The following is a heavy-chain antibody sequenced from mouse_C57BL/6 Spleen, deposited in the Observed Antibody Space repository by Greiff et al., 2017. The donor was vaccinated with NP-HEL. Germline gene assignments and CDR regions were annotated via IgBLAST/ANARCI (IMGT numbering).Heavy chain of an antibody. J-gene: IGHJ3*01. CDR1: GFTFSDYG. CDR2: ISSGSSTI. V-gene: IGHV5-17*01. Sequence: EVQLVESGGGLVKPGGSLKLSCAASGFTFSDYGMHWVRQAPEKGLEWVAYISSGSSTIYYADTVKGRFTISRDNAKNTLFLQMTSLRSEDTAMYYCARDYYGSSRFAYWGQGTLVTVSA. D-gene: IGHD1-1*01. CDR3: ARDYYGSSRFAY.